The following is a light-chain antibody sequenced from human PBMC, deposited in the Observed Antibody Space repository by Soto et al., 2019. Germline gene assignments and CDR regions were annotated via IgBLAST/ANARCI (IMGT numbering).Light chain of an antibody. CDR1: PSVTNF. V-gene: IGKV3-11*01. CDR2: GVF. CDR3: QQRNIWPPVT. J-gene: IGKJ5*01. Sequence: PGERATLSCRASPSVTNFLAWYQQKPGQAPRLLIYGVFNRATGIPARFSGSGSGTDFTLTISSLEPEDSAIYYCQQRNIWPPVTFGQGTRLEIK.